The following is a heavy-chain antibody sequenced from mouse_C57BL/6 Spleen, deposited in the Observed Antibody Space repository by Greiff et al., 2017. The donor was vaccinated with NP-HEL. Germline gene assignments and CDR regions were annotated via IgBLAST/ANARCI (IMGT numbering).Heavy chain of an antibody. J-gene: IGHJ4*01. CDR1: GYTFTSYW. Sequence: QVQLQQSGAELVKPGASVKLSCKASGYTFTSYWMQWVKQRPGQGLEWIGEIDPSDSYTNYNQKFKGKAKLTVDTSSSTAYMQLSSLTSEVSAVYYWARESAYSNVRAMYYLGQVASVTVSS. D-gene: IGHD2-5*01. V-gene: IGHV1-50*01. CDR3: ARESAYSNVRAMYY. CDR2: IDPSDSYT.